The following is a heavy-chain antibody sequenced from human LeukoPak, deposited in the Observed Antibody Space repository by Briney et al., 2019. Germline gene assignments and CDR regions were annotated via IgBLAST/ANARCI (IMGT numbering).Heavy chain of an antibody. Sequence: GGSLRLSCAASGFTVSSNYMSWVRQAPGNGLEWVSVIYSGGSTYYADSVKGRFTISRDNSKNTLYLQMNSLRAEDTAVYYCARRGTSSSWAHFDYWGQGTLVTVSS. D-gene: IGHD6-13*01. CDR3: ARRGTSSSWAHFDY. CDR2: IYSGGST. CDR1: GFTVSSNY. J-gene: IGHJ4*02. V-gene: IGHV3-66*01.